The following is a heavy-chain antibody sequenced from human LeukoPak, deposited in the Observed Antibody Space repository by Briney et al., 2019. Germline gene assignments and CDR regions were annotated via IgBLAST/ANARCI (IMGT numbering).Heavy chain of an antibody. Sequence: PSETLSLTCTVSGGSMSSYYWSWIRQPPGKGLEWIGYIYYSGSTNYNPSLKSRVTISVDTSKNQFSLKLSSVTAADTAVYYCARYHYYDSSGYYHGLDYWGQETLVTVSS. CDR2: IYYSGST. D-gene: IGHD3-22*01. J-gene: IGHJ4*02. CDR1: GGSMSSYY. CDR3: ARYHYYDSSGYYHGLDY. V-gene: IGHV4-59*01.